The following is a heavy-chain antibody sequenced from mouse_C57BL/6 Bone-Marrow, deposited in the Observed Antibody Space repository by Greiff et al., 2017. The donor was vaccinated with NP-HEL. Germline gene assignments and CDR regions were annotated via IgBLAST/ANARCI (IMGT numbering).Heavy chain of an antibody. V-gene: IGHV2-2*01. Sequence: QVQLQQSGPGLVQPSQSLSITCTVSGFSLTSYGVHWVRQSPGKGLEWLGVIWSGGSTAYNAAFISRLSISKDNSKSQVFFKMNSLQADDTAIEDCARGGWVLGVLAMDYWGQGTSVTVSA. CDR3: ARGGWVLGVLAMDY. CDR2: IWSGGST. D-gene: IGHD2-3*01. CDR1: GFSLTSYG. J-gene: IGHJ4*01.